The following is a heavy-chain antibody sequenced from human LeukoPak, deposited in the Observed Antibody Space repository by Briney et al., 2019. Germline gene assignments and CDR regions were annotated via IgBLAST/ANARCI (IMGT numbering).Heavy chain of an antibody. V-gene: IGHV1-69*13. CDR2: IIPIFGTA. CDR3: ARVYGYGSGSHYYFDY. Sequence: PVKVSCKASGGTFSSYAISWVRQAPGQGLEWMGGIIPIFGTANYAQKFQGRVTITADESTSTAYMELSSLRSEDTAVYYCARVYGYGSGSHYYFDYWGQGTLVSVSS. CDR1: GGTFSSYA. D-gene: IGHD3-10*01. J-gene: IGHJ4*02.